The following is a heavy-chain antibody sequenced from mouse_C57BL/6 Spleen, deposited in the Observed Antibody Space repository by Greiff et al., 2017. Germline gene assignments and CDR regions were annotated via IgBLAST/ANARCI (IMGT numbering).Heavy chain of an antibody. J-gene: IGHJ4*01. CDR2: INPSNGGT. CDR3: ERAAIYYVNYVGAMDY. V-gene: IGHV1-53*01. CDR1: GYTFTSYW. D-gene: IGHD2-1*01. Sequence: QVQLQQPGPELVKPGASVKLSCKASGYTFTSYWMHWVKQRPGQGLEWIGNINPSNGGTNYNEKFKSKATLTVDKSSSTAYMQISSLTSEDTAVYYCERAAIYYVNYVGAMDYWGQGTSVTVSS.